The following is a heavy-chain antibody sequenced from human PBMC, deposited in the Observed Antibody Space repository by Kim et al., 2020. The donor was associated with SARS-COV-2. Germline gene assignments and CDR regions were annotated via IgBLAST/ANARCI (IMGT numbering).Heavy chain of an antibody. D-gene: IGHD2-15*01. CDR3: ASGRVVADAFDI. J-gene: IGHJ3*02. V-gene: IGHV1-46*01. Sequence: SYAQKFQGRVTMTRDTSTSTVYMELSSLRSEDTAVYYCASGRVVADAFDIWGQGTMVTVSS.